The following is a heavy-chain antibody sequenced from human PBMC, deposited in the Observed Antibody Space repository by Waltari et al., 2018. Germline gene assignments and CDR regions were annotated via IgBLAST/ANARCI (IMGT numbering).Heavy chain of an antibody. CDR2: ICNDGRNK. D-gene: IGHD5-12*01. Sequence: QVQLVESGGGVVQPGRSLRLSCVASGFTFSNYGMHWVRQAPGKGLEWVAVICNDGRNKYYADSVKGRFTISRDNSNNMLYLQMNSLRVEDTAVYYCARLTTSGYYFFDSWGQGSLVTVSS. CDR3: ARLTTSGYYFFDS. J-gene: IGHJ4*02. CDR1: GFTFSNYG. V-gene: IGHV3-33*01.